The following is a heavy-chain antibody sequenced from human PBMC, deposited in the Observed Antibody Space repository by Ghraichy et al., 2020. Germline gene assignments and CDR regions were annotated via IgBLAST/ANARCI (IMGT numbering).Heavy chain of an antibody. Sequence: GGSLRLSRATSGINFTKHYMSWIRQAPGKGLEWISYISSEGTTTKYADAVKGRFTISRDNAKQSLFLEMNNLRGEDTAVYYCARDGSGWFDPWGQGTLVTVSS. CDR3: ARDGSGWFDP. J-gene: IGHJ5*02. CDR2: ISSEGTTT. V-gene: IGHV3-11*01. CDR1: GINFTKHY. D-gene: IGHD6-19*01.